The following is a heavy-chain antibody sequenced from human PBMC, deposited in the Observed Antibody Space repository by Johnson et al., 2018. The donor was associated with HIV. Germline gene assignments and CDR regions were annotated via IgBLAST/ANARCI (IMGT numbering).Heavy chain of an antibody. CDR1: GFTFSSYA. V-gene: IGHV3-23*01. D-gene: IGHD3-10*01. Sequence: ASGFTFSSYAMSWVRQAPGKGLEWVSAISGSGGSTYYADSVKGRFTISRDNSKNTLYLQMNSLRAEDTAVYYCAKDPGWFGEPGDAFDIWGQGTMVTVSS. J-gene: IGHJ3*02. CDR3: AKDPGWFGEPGDAFDI. CDR2: ISGSGGST.